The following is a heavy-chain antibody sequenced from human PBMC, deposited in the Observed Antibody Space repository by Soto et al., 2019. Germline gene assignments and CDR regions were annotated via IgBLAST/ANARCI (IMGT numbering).Heavy chain of an antibody. V-gene: IGHV1-8*01. D-gene: IGHD6-19*01. J-gene: IGHJ6*02. CDR2: MNPNSGDT. Sequence: QVQRVQSGAEVKKPGASVKVSCTFTSYDINWVRQAPGQGLEWMAWMNPNSGDTRYAQKLQGRVTMTRNTSSFTAYMELSSLRSEDTAVYYCARGPGSSDWRFSYYYMDVWGQGTTVTVSS. CDR1: FTSYD. CDR3: ARGPGSSDWRFSYYYMDV.